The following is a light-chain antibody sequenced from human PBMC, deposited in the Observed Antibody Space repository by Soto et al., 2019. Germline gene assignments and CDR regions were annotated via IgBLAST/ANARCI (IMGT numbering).Light chain of an antibody. CDR1: QSVGSK. J-gene: IGKJ3*01. V-gene: IGKV3-15*01. CDR2: GAS. Sequence: EIVMTQSPATLSVSPGERATLSCRASQSVGSKLAWYQQKPGQAPRLLIYGASTRPTGIPDRFSGSESGTEFTLTITSLQSEDFAVYYCQQYDNWPLTFGPGTKVDFK. CDR3: QQYDNWPLT.